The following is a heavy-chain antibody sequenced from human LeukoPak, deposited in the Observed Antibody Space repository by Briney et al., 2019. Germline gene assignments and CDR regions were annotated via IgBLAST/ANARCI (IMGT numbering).Heavy chain of an antibody. CDR2: INHSGST. CDR1: GGSLSGYY. D-gene: IGHD6-13*01. CDR3: ARGKKTQAGRVDP. J-gene: IGHJ5*02. V-gene: IGHV4-34*01. Sequence: PSETLSLTCAVYGGSLSGYYWSWIRQPPGKGLEWIGEINHSGSTNYNPSLKSRVTISVDTSKNQFSLKLSSVTAADTAVYYCARGKKTQAGRVDPWGQGTLVTVSS.